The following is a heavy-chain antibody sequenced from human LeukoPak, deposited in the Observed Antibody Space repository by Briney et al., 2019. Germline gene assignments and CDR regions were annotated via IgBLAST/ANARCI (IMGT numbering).Heavy chain of an antibody. CDR2: ISWNSGSI. CDR3: AKGGGYGYKSEIDY. V-gene: IGHV3-9*01. Sequence: GGSLRLSCAASGFTFDDYAMHWVRQAPGKGLEWVSGISWNSGSIGYADPVKGRFTISRDNAKNSLYLQMNSLRAEDTALYYCAKGGGYGYKSEIDYWGQGTLVTVSS. J-gene: IGHJ4*02. CDR1: GFTFDDYA. D-gene: IGHD5-18*01.